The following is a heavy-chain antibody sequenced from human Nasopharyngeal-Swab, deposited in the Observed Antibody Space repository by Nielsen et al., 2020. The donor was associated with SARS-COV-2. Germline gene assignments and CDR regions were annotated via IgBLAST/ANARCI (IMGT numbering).Heavy chain of an antibody. V-gene: IGHV1-69*13. CDR2: IIPIFGTA. D-gene: IGHD4-23*01. Sequence: SVKVSCKASGYTFTSYGIIWVRQAPGQGLEWMGGIIPIFGTANYAQKFQGRVTITADESTSTAYMELSSLRSEDTAVYYCAREVGGMTTVVPALVYGMDVWGQGTTVTVSS. J-gene: IGHJ6*02. CDR1: GYTFTSYG. CDR3: AREVGGMTTVVPALVYGMDV.